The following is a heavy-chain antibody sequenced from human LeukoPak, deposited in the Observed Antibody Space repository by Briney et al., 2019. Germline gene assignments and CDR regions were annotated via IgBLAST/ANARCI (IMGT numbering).Heavy chain of an antibody. J-gene: IGHJ3*02. CDR1: GFTFSSYA. V-gene: IGHV3-23*01. CDR3: AKTVVGAPTDAFDI. D-gene: IGHD2-15*01. CDR2: ISGSGGRL. Sequence: PGGSLRLSCAASGFTFSSYAMSWVRQAPGKGVEWVSTISGSGGRLYYADSVKGRFTISRDNSKNTLYLQMNSLRAEDTATYYCAKTVVGAPTDAFDIWGQGTMVTVSS.